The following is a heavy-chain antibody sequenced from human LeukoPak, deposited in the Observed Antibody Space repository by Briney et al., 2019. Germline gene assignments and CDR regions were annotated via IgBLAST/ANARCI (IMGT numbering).Heavy chain of an antibody. CDR3: ARLIYYGSGAFDY. Sequence: PSETPSLTCTVSGGSISSSSYYWGWIRQPPGKGLEWIGSIYYSGSTYYNPSLKSRVTISVDASKNQFSLKLSSVTAADTAVYYCARLIYYGSGAFDYWGQGTLVTVSS. D-gene: IGHD3-10*01. CDR2: IYYSGST. V-gene: IGHV4-39*07. CDR1: GGSISSSSYY. J-gene: IGHJ4*02.